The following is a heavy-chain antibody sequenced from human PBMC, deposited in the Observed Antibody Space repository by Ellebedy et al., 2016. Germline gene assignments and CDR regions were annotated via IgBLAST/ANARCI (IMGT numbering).Heavy chain of an antibody. CDR3: AKDHRYYGMDV. CDR1: GFTFSNYA. J-gene: IGHJ6*02. Sequence: GGSLRLSXAASGFTFSNYAMTWVRQAPGKGLEWVSGISGSGGSTHYADSVKGRFTISRDNSKNMVYLQMNSLRAEDTAVYYCAKDHRYYGMDVWGQGTTVTVSS. CDR2: ISGSGGST. V-gene: IGHV3-23*01.